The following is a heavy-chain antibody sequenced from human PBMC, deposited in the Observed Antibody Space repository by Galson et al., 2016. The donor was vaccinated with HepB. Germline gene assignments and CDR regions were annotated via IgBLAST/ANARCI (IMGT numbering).Heavy chain of an antibody. Sequence: SETLSLTCTVSGGSISSRGYYWGWIRQPPGKGLEWIGTLFYSGSTYYNPSLKSRVTISVDTSNNRFSLKLTSVTAADTAVFYCARQQGVAGFVLWDAFDIWGQGTMVTVSS. CDR2: LFYSGST. CDR3: ARQQGVAGFVLWDAFDI. D-gene: IGHD6-19*01. CDR1: GGSISSRGYY. V-gene: IGHV4-39*01. J-gene: IGHJ3*02.